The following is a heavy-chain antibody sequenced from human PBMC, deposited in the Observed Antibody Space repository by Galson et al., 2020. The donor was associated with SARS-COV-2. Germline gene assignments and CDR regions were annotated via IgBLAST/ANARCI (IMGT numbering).Heavy chain of an antibody. J-gene: IGHJ4*02. V-gene: IGHV5-51*01. Sequence: GESLKISCKGSGYRFAGYWIGWVRQMPGKGLEWIGMIYPDDSDIRYSPSFQGQVSISADRSTSTAFLQWSSLRASDTAMYYCARHLSRHVMNAIYIDSWGQGTLVIVSS. CDR1: GYRFAGYW. D-gene: IGHD2-21*01. CDR3: ARHLSRHVMNAIYIDS. CDR2: IYPDDSDI.